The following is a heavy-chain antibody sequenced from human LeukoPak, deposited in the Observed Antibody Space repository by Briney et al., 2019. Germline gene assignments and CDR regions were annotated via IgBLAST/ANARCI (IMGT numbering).Heavy chain of an antibody. D-gene: IGHD3-10*01. Sequence: GGSLRLSCAASGFTFNRYGMSWVRQAPGMGLEWVSSISDSGDNTFYAASVKGRFTISRDNSKNTVSLQMKNLRAEDTAVYYCAKSDCGSDGCKLLNYWGQGTLVIASS. V-gene: IGHV3-23*01. CDR2: ISDSGDNT. J-gene: IGHJ4*02. CDR3: AKSDCGSDGCKLLNY. CDR1: GFTFNRYG.